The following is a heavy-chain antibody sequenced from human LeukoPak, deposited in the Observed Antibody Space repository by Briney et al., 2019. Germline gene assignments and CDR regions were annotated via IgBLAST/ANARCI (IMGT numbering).Heavy chain of an antibody. D-gene: IGHD3-10*01. J-gene: IGHJ4*02. CDR2: IMPIFGTA. CDR3: ARDGPGILWFGELLFHFDY. V-gene: IGHV1-69*13. CDR1: GGTFSSYA. Sequence: SVKVSCKASGGTFSSYAISWVRQAPGQGLEWMGGIMPIFGTANYAQKFQGRVTITADESSSTAYMELSSLRSEDTAVYYCARDGPGILWFGELLFHFDYWGQGTLVTVSS.